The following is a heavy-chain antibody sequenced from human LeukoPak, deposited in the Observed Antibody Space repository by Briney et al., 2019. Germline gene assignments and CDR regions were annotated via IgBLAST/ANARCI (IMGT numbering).Heavy chain of an antibody. Sequence: SVKVSCKASGGTFSSYAISWVRQAPGQGLEWMGRIIPILGIANYAQKFQGRVTITADKSTSTAYMELSGLRSEGTAVYYCARGTGSEAFDIWGPGTMVTVSS. CDR1: GGTFSSYA. D-gene: IGHD2-15*01. V-gene: IGHV1-69*04. CDR2: IIPILGIA. CDR3: ARGTGSEAFDI. J-gene: IGHJ3*02.